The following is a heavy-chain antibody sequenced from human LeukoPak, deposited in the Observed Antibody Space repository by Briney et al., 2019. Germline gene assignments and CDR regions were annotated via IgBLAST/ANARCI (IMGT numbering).Heavy chain of an antibody. D-gene: IGHD3-16*02. V-gene: IGHV1-69*04. CDR2: IIPILGIA. CDR1: GGTLSSYA. Sequence: GASVKVSCKASGGTLSSYAISWVRQAPGQGLEWMGRIIPILGIANYAQKFQGRVTITADKSTSTAYMELSSLRSEDTAVYYCARGPGDMITFGGVIAQYFDYWGQGTLVTVSS. CDR3: ARGPGDMITFGGVIAQYFDY. J-gene: IGHJ4*02.